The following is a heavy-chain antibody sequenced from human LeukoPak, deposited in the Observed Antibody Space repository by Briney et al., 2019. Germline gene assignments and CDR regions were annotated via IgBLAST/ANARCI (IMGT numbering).Heavy chain of an antibody. CDR1: GYTFTSYG. CDR2: VSAYNGNT. Sequence: GASVKVSCKASGYTFTSYGISWVRQAPGQGLEWMGWVSAYNGNTNYAQKLQGRVTMTTDTSTSTAYMELRSLRSDDTAVYYCARDRSGYDFWSGYYSYHYGMDVWGQGTTVTVSS. J-gene: IGHJ6*02. D-gene: IGHD3-3*01. CDR3: ARDRSGYDFWSGYYSYHYGMDV. V-gene: IGHV1-18*01.